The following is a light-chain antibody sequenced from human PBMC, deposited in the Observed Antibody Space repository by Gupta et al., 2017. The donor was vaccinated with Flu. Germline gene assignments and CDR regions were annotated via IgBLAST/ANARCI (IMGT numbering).Light chain of an antibody. CDR3: QQYGSSPPYT. V-gene: IGKV3-20*01. J-gene: IGKJ2*01. Sequence: EIVLTQSPGPLSLSPGERATLSCRASQSVASSYLVWYQQKPGQSPRLLIYGASSRATGIPDRFSGSGSGTDFTLTISRLEPEDFAVYYCQQYGSSPPYTFGQGTKLEIK. CDR1: QSVASSY. CDR2: GAS.